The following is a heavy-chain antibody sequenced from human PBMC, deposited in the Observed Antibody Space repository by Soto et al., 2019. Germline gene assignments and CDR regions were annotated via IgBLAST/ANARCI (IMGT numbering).Heavy chain of an antibody. V-gene: IGHV1-3*01. J-gene: IGHJ4*02. Sequence: VQLVQSGAEVKKPGASVKVSCKASGYTFTSYAMHWVRQAPGQRLEWMGWINAGNGNTKYSQKFQGRVTITRDTSASTAYMELSSLRSEDTAVYYCARDRISSAYYFDYWGQGTLVTVSS. CDR3: ARDRISSAYYFDY. CDR2: INAGNGNT. CDR1: GYTFTSYA.